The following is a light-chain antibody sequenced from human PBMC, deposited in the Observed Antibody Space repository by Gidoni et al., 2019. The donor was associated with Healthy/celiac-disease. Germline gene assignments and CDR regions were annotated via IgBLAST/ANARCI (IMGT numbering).Light chain of an antibody. CDR1: QSVSSY. V-gene: IGKV3-11*01. Sequence: EILLTQSPATLSLSPGERATLSCRASQSVSSYSAWYQQKPGQAPRLLIYDASNRATGIPARFSGSGSGTDFTLTISSLEPEDFAVYYCQQRSNWPLTFXGXTKVEIK. J-gene: IGKJ4*01. CDR2: DAS. CDR3: QQRSNWPLT.